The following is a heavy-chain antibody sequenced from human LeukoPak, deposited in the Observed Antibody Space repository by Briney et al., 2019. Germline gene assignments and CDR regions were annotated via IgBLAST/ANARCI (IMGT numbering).Heavy chain of an antibody. CDR2: IIPIFGTA. J-gene: IGHJ4*02. CDR3: ARAYGSGSYYISHFDY. CDR1: GGTFSSYA. Sequence: VASVKVSCTASGGTFSSYAISWVRQAPGQGLEWMGGIIPIFGTANYAQKFQGRVTITADESTSTAYMELSSLRSEDTAVYYCARAYGSGSYYISHFDYWGQGTLVTVSS. D-gene: IGHD3-10*01. V-gene: IGHV1-69*13.